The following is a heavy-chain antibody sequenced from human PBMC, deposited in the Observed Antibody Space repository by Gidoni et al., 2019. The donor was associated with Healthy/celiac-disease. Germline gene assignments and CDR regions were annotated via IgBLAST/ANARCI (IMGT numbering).Heavy chain of an antibody. CDR2: ISYDGSNK. V-gene: IGHV3-30*18. J-gene: IGHJ6*02. CDR3: AKDQYDFWSGYHYDYGMDV. Sequence: QVQLVESGGGVVQPGRSLRLSCAASGFTFSGYGMHWVRQAPGKGLEWVAVISYDGSNKYYADSVKGRFTISRDNSKNTLYLQMNSLRAEDTAVYYCAKDQYDFWSGYHYDYGMDVWGQGTTVTVSS. D-gene: IGHD3-3*01. CDR1: GFTFSGYG.